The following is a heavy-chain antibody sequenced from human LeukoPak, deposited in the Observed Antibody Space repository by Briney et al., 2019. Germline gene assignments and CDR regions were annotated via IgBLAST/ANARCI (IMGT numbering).Heavy chain of an antibody. CDR2: ISWNSGSI. J-gene: IGHJ6*02. D-gene: IGHD6-19*01. CDR1: GFTFDDYA. V-gene: IGHV3-9*01. Sequence: TGGSLRLSCAASGFTFDDYAMHWVRQAPGKGLEWVSGISWNSGSIGYADSVKGRFTISRDNAKNSLYQQMNSLRAEDTALYYCAKGPQWLVRGALDVWGQGTTVTVSS. CDR3: AKGPQWLVRGALDV.